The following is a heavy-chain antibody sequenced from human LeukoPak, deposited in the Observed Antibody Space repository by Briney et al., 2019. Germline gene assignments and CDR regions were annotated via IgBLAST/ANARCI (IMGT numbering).Heavy chain of an antibody. V-gene: IGHV3-48*02. J-gene: IGHJ4*02. D-gene: IGHD3-22*01. Sequence: GGSLRLSCAASGFTFSSYSMNWVRQAPGKGLEWVSYISSSSSTIYYADSVKGRFTISRDNAKNSLYLQMNSLRDEDTAVYYCARDGLYYYDSSGYSGIDYWGQGTLVTVSS. CDR2: ISSSSSTI. CDR3: ARDGLYYYDSSGYSGIDY. CDR1: GFTFSSYS.